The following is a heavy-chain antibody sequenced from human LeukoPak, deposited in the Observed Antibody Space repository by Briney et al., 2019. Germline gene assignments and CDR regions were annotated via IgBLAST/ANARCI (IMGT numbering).Heavy chain of an antibody. Sequence: SETLSLTCTVSGGSISSYYWSWIRQPAGKGLEWIGRIYTSGSTNYNPSLKSRVTMSVNTSKNQFSLKLSSVTAADTAVYYCARGERGTFGGVIALRGIYYFDYWGQGTLVTVSS. CDR2: IYTSGST. CDR3: ARGERGTFGGVIALRGIYYFDY. J-gene: IGHJ4*02. V-gene: IGHV4-4*07. CDR1: GGSISSYY. D-gene: IGHD3-16*02.